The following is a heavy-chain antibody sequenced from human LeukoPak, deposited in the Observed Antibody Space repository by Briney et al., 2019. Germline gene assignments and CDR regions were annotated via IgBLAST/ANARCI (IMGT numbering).Heavy chain of an antibody. J-gene: IGHJ4*02. CDR2: IIPIFGTA. CDR1: GGTFSSYT. D-gene: IGHD4-17*01. V-gene: IGHV1-69*06. CDR3: ARAGDYGDYIYYFDY. Sequence: SVKVSCKASGGTFSSYTISWVRQAPGQGLEWMGGIIPIFGTANYAQKFQGRVTITADKSTSTAYMELSSLRSEDTAVYYCARAGDYGDYIYYFDYWGQGTLVTVSS.